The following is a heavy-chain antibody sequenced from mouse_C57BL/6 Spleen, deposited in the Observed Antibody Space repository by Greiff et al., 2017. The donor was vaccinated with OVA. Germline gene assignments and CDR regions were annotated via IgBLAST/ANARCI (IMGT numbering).Heavy chain of an antibody. Sequence: QVQLQQSGPELVKPGASVKISCKASGYALSSSWMNWVKQRPGKGLEWIGRIYPGDGDTNYNGKFKGKATLTADKSSSTAYMQLSSLTSEDSAVYFCARGDGEVYAMDYWGQGTSVTVSS. CDR3: ARGDGEVYAMDY. J-gene: IGHJ4*01. CDR2: IYPGDGDT. CDR1: GYALSSSW. D-gene: IGHD3-3*01. V-gene: IGHV1-82*01.